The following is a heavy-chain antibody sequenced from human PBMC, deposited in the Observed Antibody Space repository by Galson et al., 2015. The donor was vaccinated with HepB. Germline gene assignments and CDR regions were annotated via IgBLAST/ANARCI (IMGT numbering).Heavy chain of an antibody. V-gene: IGHV1-69*06. CDR3: ARGGYYYGSGSYYRGSMVVEHFDY. J-gene: IGHJ4*02. CDR1: GGTFSSYA. Sequence: SVKVSCKASGGTFSSYAISWVRQAPGQGLEWMGGVIPIFGTANYAQKFQGRVTITADKSTSTAYMELSSLRSEDTAVYYCARGGYYYGSGSYYRGSMVVEHFDYWGQGTLVTVSS. D-gene: IGHD3-10*01. CDR2: VIPIFGTA.